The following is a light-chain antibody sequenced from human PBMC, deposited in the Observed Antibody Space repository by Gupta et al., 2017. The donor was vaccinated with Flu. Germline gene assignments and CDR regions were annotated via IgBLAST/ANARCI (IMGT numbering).Light chain of an antibody. V-gene: IGKV1-8*01. Sequence: PSSLSASTGDRVTITCRASQGISSYLAWYQQKPGKVPKLLIYAASTLQSGVPSRFSGSGSGTDFTLTISCLQSEDFATYYCQQYYSYPWTFGQGTKVEIK. J-gene: IGKJ1*01. CDR3: QQYYSYPWT. CDR2: AAS. CDR1: QGISSY.